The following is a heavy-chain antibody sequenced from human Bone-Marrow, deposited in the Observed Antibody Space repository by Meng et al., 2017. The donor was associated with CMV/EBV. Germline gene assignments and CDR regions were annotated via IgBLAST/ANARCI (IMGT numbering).Heavy chain of an antibody. D-gene: IGHD4-23*01. CDR3: AKKRPMTTVVNGYFDY. Sequence: ASVKVSCKASGYTFTSYGISWVRQAPGQGLEWMGWISAYNGNTNYAQKLQGRVTMTTDTSTSTAYMELSSLRAEDTAVYYCAKKRPMTTVVNGYFDYWGQGTLVTVSS. V-gene: IGHV1-18*01. CDR1: GYTFTSYG. CDR2: ISAYNGNT. J-gene: IGHJ4*02.